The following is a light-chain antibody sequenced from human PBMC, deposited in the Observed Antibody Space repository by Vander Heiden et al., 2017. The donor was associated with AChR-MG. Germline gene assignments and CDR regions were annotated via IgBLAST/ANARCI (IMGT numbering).Light chain of an antibody. CDR2: KTS. CDR3: QEDDSSSKT. J-gene: IGKJ1*01. Sequence: DIQMTQSPSTLSASVGDRVTMTCRASQSVDDWLAWYQQKPGKAPMLLIYKTSTLGSGVPSRFSGGGSGTEFSLTISSLQPDDSATYYCQEDDSSSKTFGQGTRVEIK. CDR1: QSVDDW. V-gene: IGKV1-5*03.